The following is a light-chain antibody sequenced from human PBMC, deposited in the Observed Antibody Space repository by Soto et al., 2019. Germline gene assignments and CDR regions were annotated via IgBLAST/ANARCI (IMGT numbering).Light chain of an antibody. V-gene: IGKV4-1*01. CDR2: WAS. Sequence: DIVMTKSPDSLAVSLGERATVNCKSSQSVLYSSNSKNYLAWYQQKPGQPPKLLIYWASSRESGVPARFSGSGSGTDFTLTISSLQAEDVAVYYCQQYYSTPPTFGQGTKVEVK. CDR1: QSVLYSSNSKNY. J-gene: IGKJ1*01. CDR3: QQYYSTPPT.